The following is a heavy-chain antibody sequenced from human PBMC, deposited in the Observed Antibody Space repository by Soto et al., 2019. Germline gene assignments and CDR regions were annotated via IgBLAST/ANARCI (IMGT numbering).Heavy chain of an antibody. D-gene: IGHD2-15*01. V-gene: IGHV1-69*13. J-gene: IGHJ3*02. CDR2: IIPIFGTA. CDR3: ARDGAHGAFDI. CDR1: GYTFTSYA. Sequence: ASVKVSCKASGYTFTSYAMHWVRQAPGQRLEWMGGIIPIFGTANYAQKFQGRVTITADESTSTAYMELSSLRSEDTAVYYCARDGAHGAFDIWGQGTMVTVSS.